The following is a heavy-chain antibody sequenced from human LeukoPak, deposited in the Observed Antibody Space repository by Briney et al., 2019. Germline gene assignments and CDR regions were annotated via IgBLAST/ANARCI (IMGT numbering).Heavy chain of an antibody. CDR3: ARAYYYDSSGYPHGDAFDM. V-gene: IGHV1-18*01. J-gene: IGHJ3*02. CDR2: ISADNGNT. Sequence: ASVKVSCKASGYTFTSYGISWVRQAPGQGLEWMGWISADNGNTNYAQKLQGRVTMTTDTATSTAYMELGSLRSDDTAVYYCARAYYYDSSGYPHGDAFDMWGQGTMVTVSS. D-gene: IGHD3-22*01. CDR1: GYTFTSYG.